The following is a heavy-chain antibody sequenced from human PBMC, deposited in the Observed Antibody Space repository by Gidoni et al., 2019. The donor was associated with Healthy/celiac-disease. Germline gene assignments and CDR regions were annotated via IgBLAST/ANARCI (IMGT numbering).Heavy chain of an antibody. CDR1: GFTFRSYG. J-gene: IGHJ5*02. CDR2: ISYDGSNK. CDR3: AKVYDSSGHTAFDP. Sequence: QVQLVESGGGVVQPGRSLRLSCAASGFTFRSYGMHWVRQAPGKGLEWVAVISYDGSNKYYADAVKGRFTISRDNSKNTLYLQMNSLRAEDTAVYYCAKVYDSSGHTAFDPWGQGTLVTVSS. D-gene: IGHD3-22*01. V-gene: IGHV3-30*18.